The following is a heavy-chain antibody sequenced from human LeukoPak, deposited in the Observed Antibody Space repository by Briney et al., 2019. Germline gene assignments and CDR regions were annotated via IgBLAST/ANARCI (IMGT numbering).Heavy chain of an antibody. Sequence: GGSLRLSCAASGLTFSSYGMHWVRQAPGKGLEWVAIISYDGSNKYYADSVKGRFTISRDNSKNTLYLQMNSLRVDDTAVYYCAKQYGSGRYFFDYWGQGTLVTVSS. CDR3: AKQYGSGRYFFDY. V-gene: IGHV3-30*18. D-gene: IGHD6-19*01. CDR2: ISYDGSNK. CDR1: GLTFSSYG. J-gene: IGHJ4*02.